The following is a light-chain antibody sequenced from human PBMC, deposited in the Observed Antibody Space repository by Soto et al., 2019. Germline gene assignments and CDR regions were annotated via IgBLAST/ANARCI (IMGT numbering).Light chain of an antibody. CDR2: EVS. J-gene: IGLJ1*01. Sequence: QSALTQPASVSGSPGQSITISCTGTSSDVGGYNYVSWYQQHPGKAPKVMIYEVSNRPSGVSSRFSGSKSDNTASLTISGLQAEDEADYYCSSYTSSTTFVFGTGTKVTVL. CDR1: SSDVGGYNY. CDR3: SSYTSSTTFV. V-gene: IGLV2-14*01.